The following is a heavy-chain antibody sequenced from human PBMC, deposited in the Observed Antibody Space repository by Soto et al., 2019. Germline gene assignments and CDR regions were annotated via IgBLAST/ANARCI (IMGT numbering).Heavy chain of an antibody. V-gene: IGHV4-39*01. Sequence: QLQLQESGPGLVKPSETLSLTCTVSGGSISSSSYYWGWIRQPPGKGLEWIGSIYYSGSTYYNPSLKSRVTISVDTSKNQFSLKVSSVTAADTAVYYCARRYSSGWYSWFDPWGQGTLVTVSS. J-gene: IGHJ5*02. CDR2: IYYSGST. CDR3: ARRYSSGWYSWFDP. D-gene: IGHD6-19*01. CDR1: GGSISSSSYY.